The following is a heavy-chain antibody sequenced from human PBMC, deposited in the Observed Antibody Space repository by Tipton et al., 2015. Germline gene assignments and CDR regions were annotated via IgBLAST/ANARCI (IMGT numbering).Heavy chain of an antibody. CDR2: ISSGSTYI. D-gene: IGHD3-3*01. J-gene: IGHJ6*02. CDR3: ATHVRGPKRVGVVSGTIYHYSAMDI. Sequence: SLRLSCAASGFTFSSCSMNWLRQAPGKGLEWVASISSGSTYIYYADSVKGRFTISRDNAKNSLFLQMNSLRAEDTAVYYCATHVRGPKRVGVVSGTIYHYSAMDIWGQGTTVTVSS. V-gene: IGHV3-21*01. CDR1: GFTFSSCS.